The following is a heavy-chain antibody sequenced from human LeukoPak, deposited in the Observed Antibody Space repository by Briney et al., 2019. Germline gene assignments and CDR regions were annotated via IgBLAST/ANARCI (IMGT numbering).Heavy chain of an antibody. CDR2: IATDGRST. J-gene: IGHJ4*02. D-gene: IGHD3-10*01. V-gene: IGHV3-64D*06. CDR1: GFTFSDCY. CDR3: VASPIGFYYGSGRYYFDN. Sequence: GGSLRLSCSASGFTFSDCYMHWVRQAPGKGLDYVASIATDGRSTFYVDSVKGRFTISRDNSKNTLSLQMSSLRAEDTAVYYCVASPIGFYYGSGRYYFDNWGQGTLVTVSS.